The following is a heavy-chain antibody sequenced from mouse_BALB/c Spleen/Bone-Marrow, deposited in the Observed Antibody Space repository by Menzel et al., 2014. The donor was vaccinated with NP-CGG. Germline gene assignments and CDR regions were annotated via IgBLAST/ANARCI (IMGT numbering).Heavy chain of an antibody. Sequence: QVQLQQSGAELMKPGASVKISCKATGYTFSNYWIDWVKQRPAHGLEWIGEILPGSGTANYNEKFKGKATFTADTSSNTAYMQLSSLTSEDSALYYCARASVVPYYFDFWGQGTTLTVSS. CDR1: GYTFSNYW. J-gene: IGHJ2*01. CDR3: ARASVVPYYFDF. D-gene: IGHD1-1*01. CDR2: ILPGSGTA. V-gene: IGHV1-9*01.